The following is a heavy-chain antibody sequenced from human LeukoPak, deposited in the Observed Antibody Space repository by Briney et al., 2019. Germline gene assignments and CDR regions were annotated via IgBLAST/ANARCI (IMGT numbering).Heavy chain of an antibody. CDR1: GGTFSSYA. CDR2: IIPILGIA. Sequence: SVKVSCKASGGTFSSYAISWVRQAPGQGLEWMGRIIPILGIANYAQKFQGRVTITADKSTSTAYMELSSLRSEDTAVYYCARDPISRGRPWDYWGQGTLVTVSS. J-gene: IGHJ4*02. D-gene: IGHD6-19*01. CDR3: ARDPISRGRPWDY. V-gene: IGHV1-69*04.